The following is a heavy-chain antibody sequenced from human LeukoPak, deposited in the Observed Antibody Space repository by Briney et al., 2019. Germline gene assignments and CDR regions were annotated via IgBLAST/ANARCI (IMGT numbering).Heavy chain of an antibody. Sequence: ASVKVSCKASGGTFSSYAISWVRQAPGQGLEWMGWINPNSGGTNYAQKFQGRVTMTRDTSISTAYMELSRLRSDDTAVYYCARGSVTAAAWGQGTLVTVSS. CDR2: INPNSGGT. CDR1: GGTFSSYA. V-gene: IGHV1-2*02. J-gene: IGHJ4*02. CDR3: ARGSVTAAA. D-gene: IGHD6-13*01.